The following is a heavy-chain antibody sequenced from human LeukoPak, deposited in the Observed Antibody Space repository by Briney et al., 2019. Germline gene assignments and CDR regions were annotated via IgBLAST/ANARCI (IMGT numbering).Heavy chain of an antibody. CDR3: AKKSSVVVVAATKDY. CDR1: GFTFSSYA. J-gene: IGHJ4*02. Sequence: PGGSLRLSCAASGFTFSSYAMSWVRQAPGKGLEWVSAISGSGGSTYYADSVKGRFTISGDNSKNTLYLQMNSLRAEDTAVYYCAKKSSVVVVAATKDYWGQGTLVTVSS. CDR2: ISGSGGST. D-gene: IGHD2-15*01. V-gene: IGHV3-23*01.